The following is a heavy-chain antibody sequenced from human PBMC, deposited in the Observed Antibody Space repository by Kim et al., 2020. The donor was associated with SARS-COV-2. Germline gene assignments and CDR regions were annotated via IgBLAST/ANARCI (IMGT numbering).Heavy chain of an antibody. D-gene: IGHD3-10*01. CDR2: IYYSGST. CDR3: AHYNSGNYYALDY. J-gene: IGHJ4*02. CDR1: GGSIRSNNNY. V-gene: IGHV4-39*01. Sequence: SETLSLTCIVSGGSIRSNNNYRGWIRQPPGKGLEWIASIYYSGSTFYNPSLKSRLTISLDTSKNQFSLKLTSVTAADTAVYYCAHYNSGNYYALDYWGPG.